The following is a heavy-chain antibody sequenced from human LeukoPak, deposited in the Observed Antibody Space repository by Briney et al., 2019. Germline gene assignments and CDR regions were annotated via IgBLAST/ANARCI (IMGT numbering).Heavy chain of an antibody. Sequence: TGGSLRLSCAASGFTFSRNWMSWVRQAPGKGLKWAANINQDGSVKHYVDSVKGRFTISRDNVQNSLYLQMNSLTAEDTAVYYCARCDSGKSCYFDYWGQGTPVTVSS. CDR1: GFTFSRNW. V-gene: IGHV3-7*01. CDR3: ARCDSGKSCYFDY. J-gene: IGHJ4*02. D-gene: IGHD1-26*01. CDR2: INQDGSVK.